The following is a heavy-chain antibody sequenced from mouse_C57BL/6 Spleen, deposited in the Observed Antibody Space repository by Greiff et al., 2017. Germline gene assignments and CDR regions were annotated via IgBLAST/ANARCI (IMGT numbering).Heavy chain of an antibody. D-gene: IGHD4-1*01. CDR1: GFTFSDYY. CDR2: INYDGSST. CDR3: AKLGHYAMDY. J-gene: IGHJ4*01. V-gene: IGHV5-16*01. Sequence: EVKLMESEGGLVQPGSSMKLSCTASGFTFSDYYMAWVRQVPEKGLEWVANINYDGSSTYYLDSLKSRFIISRDNAKNILYLQMSSLKSEDTATYYCAKLGHYAMDYWGQGTSVTVSS.